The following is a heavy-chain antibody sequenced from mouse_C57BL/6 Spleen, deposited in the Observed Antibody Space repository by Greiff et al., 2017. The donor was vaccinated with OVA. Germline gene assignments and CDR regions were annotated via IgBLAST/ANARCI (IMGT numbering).Heavy chain of an antibody. CDR3: ARSEDYGSSYGAGFAY. D-gene: IGHD1-1*01. J-gene: IGHJ3*01. CDR1: GFSLTSYG. Sequence: VMLVESGPGLVAPSQSLSISCTVSGFSLTSYGVHWVRQPPGKGLEWLGVIWSDGSTTYNSDLKSRMSISKDNAKSQVFLKMNSLQTDDTAMYYCARSEDYGSSYGAGFAYWGQGTLVTVSA. CDR2: IWSDGST. V-gene: IGHV2-6*03.